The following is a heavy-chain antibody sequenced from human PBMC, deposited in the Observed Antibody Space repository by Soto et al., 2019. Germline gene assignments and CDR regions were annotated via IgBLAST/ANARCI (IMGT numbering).Heavy chain of an antibody. D-gene: IGHD7-27*01. J-gene: IGHJ6*03. CDR3: ARELGPTYYYYYMDV. V-gene: IGHV3-66*01. CDR1: GFTVSSNY. Sequence: EVQLVESGGGLVQPGGSLRLSCAASGFTVSSNYMSWVRQAPGKGLEWVSVIYSGGSTYYADSVKGRFTISREHSKNTLYLQMNSLRAEDTAVYYCARELGPTYYYYYMDVWGKGTTVTVSS. CDR2: IYSGGST.